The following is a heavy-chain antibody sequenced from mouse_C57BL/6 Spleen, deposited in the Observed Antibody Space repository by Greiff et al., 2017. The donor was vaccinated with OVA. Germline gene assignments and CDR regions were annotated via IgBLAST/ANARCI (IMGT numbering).Heavy chain of an antibody. J-gene: IGHJ4*01. D-gene: IGHD2-2*01. V-gene: IGHV1-69*01. CDR2: IDPSDSYT. CDR1: GYTFTSYW. Sequence: QVQLQQPGAELVMPGASVKLSCKASGYTFTSYWTHWVKQRPGQGLEWIGEIDPSDSYTNYNQKFKGKSTLTVDKSSSTAYMQLSSLTSEDSAVYYCARSRGVTARAMDYWGQGTSVTVSS. CDR3: ARSRGVTARAMDY.